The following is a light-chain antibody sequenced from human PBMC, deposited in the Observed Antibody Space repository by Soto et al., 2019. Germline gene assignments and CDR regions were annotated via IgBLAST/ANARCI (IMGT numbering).Light chain of an antibody. J-gene: IGKJ1*01. CDR2: DAS. Sequence: DIQMTQSSTTLSASVGDRVTITCRASQRVDRWLAWYQQKPGQAPKLLISDASTLESGVPSRFSGSGSVTEFTLTITSLQPDDFATYYCQQYKDYTYTFXQGTKVDIK. CDR3: QQYKDYTYT. V-gene: IGKV1-5*01. CDR1: QRVDRW.